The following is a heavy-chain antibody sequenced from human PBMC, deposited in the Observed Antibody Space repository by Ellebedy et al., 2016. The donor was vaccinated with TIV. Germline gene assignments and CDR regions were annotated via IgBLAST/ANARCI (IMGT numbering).Heavy chain of an antibody. CDR1: GYSISSGYY. D-gene: IGHD6-19*01. CDR3: ASVDGTRYLDY. V-gene: IGHV4-38-2*02. Sequence: MPSETLSLTCTVSGYSISSGYYWGWIRQAPGEGLEWIGTMFHTGTTYYNPSLKRLVTISMDASKNQFSLNLTSVTAADTAVYYCASVDGTRYLDYWGQGILVTVSS. CDR2: MFHTGTT. J-gene: IGHJ4*02.